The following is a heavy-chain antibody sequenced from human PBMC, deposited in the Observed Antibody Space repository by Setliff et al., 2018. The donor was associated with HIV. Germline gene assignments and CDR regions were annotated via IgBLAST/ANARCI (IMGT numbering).Heavy chain of an antibody. CDR2: INHSGDT. CDR1: GGTFSLHY. J-gene: IGHJ6*03. CDR3: ARGSRQLTIFGVVFKTNYYFMDV. V-gene: IGHV4-34*01. Sequence: SETLSLTCAVSGGTFSLHYYTWIRQSPLRGLEWIGEINHSGDTNYNPSLKSRVTISVDTSKNQFSLTLNSVTAADTAVYYCARGSRQLTIFGVVFKTNYYFMDVWGKGTAVTVSS. D-gene: IGHD3-3*01.